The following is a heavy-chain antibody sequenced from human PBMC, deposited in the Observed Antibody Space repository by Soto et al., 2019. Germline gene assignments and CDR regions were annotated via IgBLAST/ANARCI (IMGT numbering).Heavy chain of an antibody. CDR1: GFTFSSYG. J-gene: IGHJ6*02. V-gene: IGHV3-33*01. D-gene: IGHD1-1*01. CDR3: ARTGGRWNGYYYGMDV. CDR2: IWYDGSNK. Sequence: QVQLVESGGGVVQPGRSLRLSCAASGFTFSSYGMHWVRQAPGKGLEWVAVIWYDGSNKYYADSVKGRFTISRDNSKNTLYLQMNSLRAEDTAVYYCARTGGRWNGYYYGMDVWGQGTTVTVSS.